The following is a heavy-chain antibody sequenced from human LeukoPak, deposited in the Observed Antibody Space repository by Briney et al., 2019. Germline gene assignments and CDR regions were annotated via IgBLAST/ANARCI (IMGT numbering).Heavy chain of an antibody. CDR1: GGTFSSYA. Sequence: ASVKVSCKASGGTFSSYAISWVRQAPGQGLEWMGGIIPIFGTANYAQKFQGRVTITTDESTSTAYMELSSLRSEDTAVYYCARDGRSDGYNYLFFDYWGQGTLVTVSS. V-gene: IGHV1-69*05. CDR3: ARDGRSDGYNYLFFDY. CDR2: IIPIFGTA. J-gene: IGHJ4*02. D-gene: IGHD5-24*01.